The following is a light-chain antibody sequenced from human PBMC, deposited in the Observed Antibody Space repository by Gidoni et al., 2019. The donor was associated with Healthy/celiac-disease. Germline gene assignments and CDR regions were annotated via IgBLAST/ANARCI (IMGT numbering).Light chain of an antibody. J-gene: IGLJ2*01. CDR1: SSAFAGYHY. V-gene: IGLV2-14*01. CDR2: AVS. CDR3: SSYTSSSTYAV. Sequence: QPPLPQPAPVSGSPGPSITLSCTRTSSAFAGYHYVSWYPQHPGKAPKLMIYAVSNRPSGVANRFSGSKSGNTASLTISGLQAEDEADYYCSSYTSSSTYAVFGGGTKLTVL.